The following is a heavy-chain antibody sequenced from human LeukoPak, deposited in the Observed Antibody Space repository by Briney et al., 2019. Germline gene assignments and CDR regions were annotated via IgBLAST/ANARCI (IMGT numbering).Heavy chain of an antibody. J-gene: IGHJ4*02. V-gene: IGHV3-74*01. Sequence: GGSLRLSCTASGFIFSTYWMHWVRQAPGKGLVWVSRINSVGSSTNYADSVKGRFTISRDNAKNSLYLQMNSLRAEDTAVYYCASKGSGLSCGEWGQGTLVTVSS. CDR2: INSVGSST. CDR1: GFIFSTYW. D-gene: IGHD6-19*01. CDR3: ASKGSGLSCGE.